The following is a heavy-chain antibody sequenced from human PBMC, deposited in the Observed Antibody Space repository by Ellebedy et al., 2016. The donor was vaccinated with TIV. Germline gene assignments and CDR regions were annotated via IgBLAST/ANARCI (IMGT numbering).Heavy chain of an antibody. CDR2: VYPKNGDT. V-gene: IGHV1-2*02. CDR1: GYTFTDYH. J-gene: IGHJ5*02. CDR3: VKDALFWSGPNAWFDP. D-gene: IGHD3-3*01. Sequence: ASVKVSCKTSGYTFTDYHIHWVRQAPGQGLEWMGWVYPKNGDTTYAQKFQGRVTMTRDTSTSTGYMELSSLRSDDTALYYCVKDALFWSGPNAWFDPWGQGTLVTVSS.